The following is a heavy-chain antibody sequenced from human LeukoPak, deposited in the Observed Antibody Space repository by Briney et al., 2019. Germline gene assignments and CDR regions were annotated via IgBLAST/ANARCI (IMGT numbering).Heavy chain of an antibody. CDR1: GFTFSSYS. D-gene: IGHD3-10*01. CDR2: ISSSSSYI. J-gene: IGHJ4*02. Sequence: GGSLRLSCAASGFTFSSYSMNWVRQAPVKGLEWVSSISSSSSYIYYADSVKGRFTISRDNAKNSLYLQMNSLRAEDTAVYYCARDGEGQGDYWGQGTLVTVSS. V-gene: IGHV3-21*01. CDR3: ARDGEGQGDY.